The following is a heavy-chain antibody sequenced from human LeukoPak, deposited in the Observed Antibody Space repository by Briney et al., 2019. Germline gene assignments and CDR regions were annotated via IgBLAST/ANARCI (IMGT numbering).Heavy chain of an antibody. V-gene: IGHV1-69*05. CDR1: GGTFSSYA. CDR2: IIPIFGTA. J-gene: IGHJ3*02. D-gene: IGHD6-13*01. CDR3: ARGEGVIAAPVGI. Sequence: SVKVSCRASGGTFSSYAISWVRQAPGQGLERMGGIIPIFGTANYAQKFQGRVTITTDESTSTAYMELSSLRSEDTAVYYCARGEGVIAAPVGIWGQGTMVTVSS.